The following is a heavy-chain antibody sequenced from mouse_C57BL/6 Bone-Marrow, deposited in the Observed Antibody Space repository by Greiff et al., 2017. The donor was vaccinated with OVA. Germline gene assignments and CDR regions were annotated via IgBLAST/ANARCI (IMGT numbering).Heavy chain of an antibody. CDR1: GYSITSGYY. CDR2: ISYDGSN. CDR3: AREDYGSSPKYFDV. J-gene: IGHJ1*03. D-gene: IGHD1-1*01. V-gene: IGHV3-6*01. Sequence: ESGPGLVKPSQSLSLTCSVTGYSITSGYYWNWIRQFPGNKLEWMGYISYDGSNNYNPSLKNRISITRDTSKNQFFLKLNSVTTEDTATYYCAREDYGSSPKYFDVWGTGTTVTVSS.